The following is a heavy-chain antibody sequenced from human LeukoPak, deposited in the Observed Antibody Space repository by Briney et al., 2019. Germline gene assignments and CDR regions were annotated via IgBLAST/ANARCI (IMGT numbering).Heavy chain of an antibody. CDR3: AKDKDAHGDYLFHY. V-gene: IGHV3-23*01. CDR2: ISGSGGGT. J-gene: IGHJ4*02. D-gene: IGHD4-17*01. CDR1: GFTFSYYV. Sequence: GGSLRLSCAASGFTFSYYVMTWIRQAPGKGLEWVSGISGSGGGTNYAAFVKGRFTISRDNSKNTLLLYMNILGAEDTAVYFCAKDKDAHGDYLFHYWGRGTLVSVSS.